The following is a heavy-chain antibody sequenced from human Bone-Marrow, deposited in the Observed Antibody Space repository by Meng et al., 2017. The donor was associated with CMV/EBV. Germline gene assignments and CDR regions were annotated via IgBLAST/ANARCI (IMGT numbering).Heavy chain of an antibody. CDR3: ARGNSGDWTSRRYWYFDL. D-gene: IGHD1-1*01. Sequence: FHNYAIHWVRQAPGKGLEWLTVTSSDGKIKYYADSVKGRSTISRDNSKNTVFLQVNSLRPEDTAVYYCARGNSGDWTSRRYWYFDLWGRGTLVTVSS. V-gene: IGHV3-30*04. CDR1: FHNYA. CDR2: TSSDGKIK. J-gene: IGHJ2*01.